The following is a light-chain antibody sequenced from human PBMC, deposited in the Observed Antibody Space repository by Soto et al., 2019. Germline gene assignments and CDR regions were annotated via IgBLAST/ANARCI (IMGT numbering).Light chain of an antibody. CDR2: DNN. CDR3: QSYDSRLSGREV. V-gene: IGLV1-40*01. Sequence: QSVLTQPPSVSGAPGQRVTISCTGSSSSIGAGYDVHWYQQLPGTAPKLLIYDNNNRASGVPDRFSGSKSGTSASLAITGLQAEDEADYYCQSYDSRLSGREVFGGGTQLTVL. CDR1: SSSIGAGYD. J-gene: IGLJ2*01.